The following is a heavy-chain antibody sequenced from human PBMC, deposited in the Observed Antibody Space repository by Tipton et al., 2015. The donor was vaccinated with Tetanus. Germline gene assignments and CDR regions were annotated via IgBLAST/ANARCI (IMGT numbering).Heavy chain of an antibody. Sequence: SLRLSCAASGFTFNNYVMTWVRQAPGKGLEWVSTISDSGDSTYYADSVKGRFTISRDNSKNTLFLQMNSLRAEDTALYYCVKQHLIYSSGRYWGQGTLVTVSS. CDR2: ISDSGDST. D-gene: IGHD6-19*01. CDR1: GFTFNNYV. CDR3: VKQHLIYSSGRY. V-gene: IGHV3-23*01. J-gene: IGHJ4*02.